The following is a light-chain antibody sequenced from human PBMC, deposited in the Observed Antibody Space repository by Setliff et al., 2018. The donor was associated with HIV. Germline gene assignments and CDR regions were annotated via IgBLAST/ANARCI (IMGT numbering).Light chain of an antibody. Sequence: QSALTQPRSVSGSPGQSVTISCTGTSSDFGPENYVSWYQQSPGKAPKLLIYDVSKRPSGVPDRSSGSKSDNTASLTISGLQAEDEGDYYCCSNAARPTFYVFGTGTKVTVL. CDR1: SSDFGPENY. J-gene: IGLJ1*01. CDR3: CSNAARPTFYV. V-gene: IGLV2-11*01. CDR2: DVS.